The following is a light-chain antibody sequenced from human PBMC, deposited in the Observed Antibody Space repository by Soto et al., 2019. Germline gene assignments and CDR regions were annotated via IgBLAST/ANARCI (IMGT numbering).Light chain of an antibody. CDR2: GAS. CDR1: QSVSGN. CDR3: QQYNNWPPA. V-gene: IGKV3-15*01. Sequence: EIVMAQSPATLSVSPGERATLSCRASQSVSGNLAWHQQKPGQAPRLLIYGASTRATGIPARFSGSGSGTEFTLTISSLQSEDFAVYYCQQYNNWPPAFGQGTKVEIK. J-gene: IGKJ1*01.